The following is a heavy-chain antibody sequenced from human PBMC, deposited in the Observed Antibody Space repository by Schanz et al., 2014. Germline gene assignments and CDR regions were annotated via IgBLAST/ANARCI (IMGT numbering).Heavy chain of an antibody. CDR3: AIIGVMVAVAGTRADY. J-gene: IGHJ4*02. D-gene: IGHD6-19*01. Sequence: DVQLLESGGGLVQPGGSLRLSCAASGFTFSSYGMHWVRQAPGKGLEWVSALSGSGGSTYYADSVKGRFTISRDNSKNTLYLQMNSLRAEDTALYYCAIIGVMVAVAGTRADYWGQGTLVTVSS. CDR1: GFTFSSYG. V-gene: IGHV3-23*01. CDR2: LSGSGGST.